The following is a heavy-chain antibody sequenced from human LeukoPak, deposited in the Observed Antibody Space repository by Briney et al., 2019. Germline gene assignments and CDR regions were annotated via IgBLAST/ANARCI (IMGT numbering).Heavy chain of an antibody. Sequence: GGSLRLSCAASGFTFSRHGMNWVRQAPGKGLEWVSFIDTTSSYIYYADSMKGRFTISRDNAKNSLYLQMNSLRGEDTAVYYCARVRAGYYCDNWGQGTLVTVSS. CDR1: GFTFSRHG. CDR3: ARVRAGYYCDN. CDR2: IDTTSSYI. V-gene: IGHV3-21*01. J-gene: IGHJ4*02.